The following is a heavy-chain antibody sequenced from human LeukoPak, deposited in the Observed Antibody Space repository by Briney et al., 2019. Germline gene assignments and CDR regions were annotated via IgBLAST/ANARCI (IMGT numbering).Heavy chain of an antibody. J-gene: IGHJ6*03. Sequence: ASVKVSCKASGYTFTGYYMHWVRQAPGQGLEWMGWINPNSGGTDYAQKFQGRVTMTRDTSISTAYMELSRLRSDDTAVYYCARDTGTTGGGTYYYYHMDGLGKGTTVTVSS. CDR1: GYTFTGYY. CDR3: ARDTGTTGGGTYYYYHMDG. CDR2: INPNSGGT. D-gene: IGHD4-11*01. V-gene: IGHV1-2*02.